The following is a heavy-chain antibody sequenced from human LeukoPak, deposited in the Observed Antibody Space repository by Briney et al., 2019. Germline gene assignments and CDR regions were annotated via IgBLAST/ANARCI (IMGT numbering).Heavy chain of an antibody. Sequence: SETLSLTCTVSGGSISSYYWSWIRQPPGKGLEWIGYIYYSGSTNYNPSLKSRVTISVDTSKNQFSLKLSSVTAADTAVYYRARGVAAAGTSYYYYYMDVWGKGTTVTVSS. CDR1: GGSISSYY. CDR2: IYYSGST. D-gene: IGHD6-13*01. J-gene: IGHJ6*03. V-gene: IGHV4-59*12. CDR3: ARGVAAAGTSYYYYYMDV.